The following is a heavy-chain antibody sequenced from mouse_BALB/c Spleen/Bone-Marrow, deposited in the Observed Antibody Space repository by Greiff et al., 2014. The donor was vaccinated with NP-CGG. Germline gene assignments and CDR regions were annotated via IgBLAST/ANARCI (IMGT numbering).Heavy chain of an antibody. CDR3: ATMITDWYFDV. V-gene: IGHV14-3*02. Sequence: EVKLMESGAELVKPGASVKLSCTASGFNIKDTYMHWVKQRPEQGLEWIGRIDPANGNTKYDPKFQGKATITADTSSNTAYLQLSSLTSEDTAVYYCATMITDWYFDVWGAGTPVTVSS. J-gene: IGHJ1*01. CDR2: IDPANGNT. CDR1: GFNIKDTY. D-gene: IGHD2-4*01.